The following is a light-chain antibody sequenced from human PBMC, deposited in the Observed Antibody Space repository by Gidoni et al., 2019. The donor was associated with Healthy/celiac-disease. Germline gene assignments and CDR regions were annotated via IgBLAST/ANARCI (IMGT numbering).Light chain of an antibody. CDR1: QSISSY. Sequence: DSQMTQSPSSLSASVGDRVTITCRASQSISSYLNWYQQKPGKAPKLLIYAASSLQRGVPSRFSGRGSVTAFTLTIRSLQPEDFATSSCQQSYSTPRTFGQGTKVEIK. CDR3: QQSYSTPRT. J-gene: IGKJ1*01. CDR2: AAS. V-gene: IGKV1-39*01.